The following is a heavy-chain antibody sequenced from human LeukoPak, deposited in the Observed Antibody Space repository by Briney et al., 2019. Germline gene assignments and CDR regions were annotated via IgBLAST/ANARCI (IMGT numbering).Heavy chain of an antibody. CDR2: ISSSSGTI. CDR1: GFTFSSYN. Sequence: GGSLRLSCVAPGFTFSSYNMNWVRQAPGRGLEWVSYISSSSGTIYYADSVKGRFTISRDNAKNSLYLQMNSLRAEDTAVYYCARDGRGLGNYFDYWGQGTLVTVSS. J-gene: IGHJ4*02. V-gene: IGHV3-48*01. D-gene: IGHD3-10*01. CDR3: ARDGRGLGNYFDY.